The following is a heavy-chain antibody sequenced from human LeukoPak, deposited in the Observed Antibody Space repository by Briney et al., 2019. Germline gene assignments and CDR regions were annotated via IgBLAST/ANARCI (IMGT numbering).Heavy chain of an antibody. J-gene: IGHJ5*02. Sequence: GGSLRLSCAASGFSFSNSSMNWLRQAPGKGLEWVSSISTGSGYIFQADSVKGRFTISRDNAKNSLYLQMNSLRAEDTAVYYCARVEYYDSSGYLGFDPWGQGTLVTVSS. V-gene: IGHV3-21*01. CDR3: ARVEYYDSSGYLGFDP. CDR1: GFSFSNSS. D-gene: IGHD3-22*01. CDR2: ISTGSGYI.